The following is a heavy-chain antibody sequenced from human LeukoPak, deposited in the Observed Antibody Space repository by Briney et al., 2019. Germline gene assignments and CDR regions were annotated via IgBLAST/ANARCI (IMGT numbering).Heavy chain of an antibody. J-gene: IGHJ4*02. CDR1: GGTFSSYA. V-gene: IGHV1-69*13. Sequence: ASVKVSCKASGGTFSSYAISWVRQAPGQGLEWMGGIIPIFGTANYAQKFQGRVTITADESTSTAYMELRSLRSDDTAVYYCARDGAMGAGTFDYWGQGTLVTVSS. CDR2: IIPIFGTA. CDR3: ARDGAMGAGTFDY. D-gene: IGHD1-26*01.